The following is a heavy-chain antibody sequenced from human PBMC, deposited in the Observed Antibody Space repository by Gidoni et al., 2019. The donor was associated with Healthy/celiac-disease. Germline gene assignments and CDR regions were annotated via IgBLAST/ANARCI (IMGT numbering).Heavy chain of an antibody. V-gene: IGHV1-46*01. D-gene: IGHD3-10*01. J-gene: IGHJ5*02. CDR2: INPSGGST. CDR3: ARDTPGGGFDP. CDR1: GYTFTSYY. Sequence: VQLVQSGAEVKKPGASVKVSCKASGYTFTSYYMPWVRQAPGQGLEWMGIINPSGGSTSYAKKFQGRVTMTRDTSTSTVYMELSSLRSEDTAVYYCARDTPGGGFDPWGQGTLVTVSS.